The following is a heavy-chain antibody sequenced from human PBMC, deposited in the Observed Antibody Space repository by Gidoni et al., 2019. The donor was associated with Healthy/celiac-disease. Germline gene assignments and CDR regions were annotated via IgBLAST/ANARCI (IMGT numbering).Heavy chain of an antibody. Sequence: EVQLVESGGGLVQSGWSLRLSCAASGFTFIDHYMDWLRQAPGKGLEWGGRTRQKANSYTTEYGASGKGRFTISRDDLKNSLDMQMNSRKTEDTAVYDWAREEAYCSSTICYGSGMYYYYYYMDVWGKGTTVTVSS. CDR2: TRQKANSYTT. CDR3: AREEAYCSSTICYGSGMYYYYYYMDV. J-gene: IGHJ6*03. V-gene: IGHV3-72*01. CDR1: GFTFIDHY. D-gene: IGHD2-2*01.